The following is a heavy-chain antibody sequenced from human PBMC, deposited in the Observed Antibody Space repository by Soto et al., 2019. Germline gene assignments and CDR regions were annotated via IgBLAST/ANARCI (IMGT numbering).Heavy chain of an antibody. D-gene: IGHD2-15*01. Sequence: SETLSLTCTVSGGSISSSSYYWGWIRQPPGKGLEWIGCIYYSGSTYYNPSLKSRVTISVDTSKNQFSPKLSSVTAADTAVYYCARHPSRYCSGGSCYSRGFDYWGQGTLVTVSS. CDR3: ARHPSRYCSGGSCYSRGFDY. J-gene: IGHJ4*02. CDR2: IYYSGST. CDR1: GGSISSSSYY. V-gene: IGHV4-39*01.